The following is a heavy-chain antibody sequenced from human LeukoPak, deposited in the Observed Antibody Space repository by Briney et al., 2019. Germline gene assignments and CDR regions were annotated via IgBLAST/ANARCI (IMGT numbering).Heavy chain of an antibody. D-gene: IGHD6-6*01. Sequence: SETLSLTCAIYGGSFSGYFWIWFRQPPGKGLEWIGEINRSGSTNYNSSLSLKSRVTISVDTSKNQFSLKLSSVTAADTAVYYCAVSAAALFDPWGQGTLATVSS. CDR2: INRSGST. CDR1: GGSFSGYF. V-gene: IGHV4-34*01. CDR3: AVSAAALFDP. J-gene: IGHJ5*02.